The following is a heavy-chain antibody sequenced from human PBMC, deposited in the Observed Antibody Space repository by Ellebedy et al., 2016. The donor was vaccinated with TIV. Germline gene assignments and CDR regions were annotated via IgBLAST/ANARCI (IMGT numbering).Heavy chain of an antibody. CDR1: GGSISSSSHY. D-gene: IGHD3-10*01. CDR3: ARQGPSITMVRGVNWFDP. Sequence: SETLSLTCSVSGGSISSSSHYWGWIRQPPGKGLAWLGSIDYTGSTYYNPSLKRRVTISVDTSKNHFSLTLNSLTAADTAVYYCARQGPSITMVRGVNWFDPWGQGTLVTVSS. V-gene: IGHV4-39*01. CDR2: IDYTGST. J-gene: IGHJ5*02.